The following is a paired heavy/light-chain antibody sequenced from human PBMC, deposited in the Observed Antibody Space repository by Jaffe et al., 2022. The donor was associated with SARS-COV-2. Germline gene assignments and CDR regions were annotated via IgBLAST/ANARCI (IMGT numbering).Heavy chain of an antibody. CDR1: GGSIISTTYY. D-gene: IGHD2-21*02. J-gene: IGHJ4*02. CDR2: IYYSGST. Sequence: QLQLQESGPGLVKPSETLSLTCTVSGGSIISTTYYWAWIRQPPGKGLEWIGSIYYSGSTYSNPSLKSRLIISVDTSKSQFSLKLTSVTAADSAVYYCARQSCDGDCFSGVGKFDSWGQGTLVSVSS. CDR3: ARQSCDGDCFSGVGKFDS. V-gene: IGHV4-39*01.
Light chain of an antibody. Sequence: QSALTQPASVSGSPGQSITISCTGTSSDVGVYTYVSWYQQHPGEAPKLMIYDVSNRPSGVSNRFSGSKSGNTASLTISGLRAEDEADYYCSSYTTSRTLVFGGGTKLTVL. V-gene: IGLV2-14*03. J-gene: IGLJ3*02. CDR3: SSYTTSRTLV. CDR1: SSDVGVYTY. CDR2: DVS.